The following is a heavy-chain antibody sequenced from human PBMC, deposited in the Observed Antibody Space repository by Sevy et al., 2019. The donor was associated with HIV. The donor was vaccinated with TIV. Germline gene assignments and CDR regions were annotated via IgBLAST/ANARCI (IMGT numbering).Heavy chain of an antibody. Sequence: ASVKVSCKASGYTFTSYGISWVRQAPGQGLEWMGCISGYNGATNYAQNFQGRVTMTTDTSTSTAYMELRSLRFDDTAVYYCARARITAAGYYYYYKYMDVWGKGTTVTVSS. V-gene: IGHV1-18*01. CDR1: GYTFTSYG. J-gene: IGHJ6*03. D-gene: IGHD6-13*01. CDR3: ARARITAAGYYYYYKYMDV. CDR2: ISGYNGAT.